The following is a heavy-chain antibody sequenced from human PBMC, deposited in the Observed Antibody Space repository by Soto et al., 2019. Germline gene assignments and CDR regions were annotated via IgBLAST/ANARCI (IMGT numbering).Heavy chain of an antibody. CDR1: GFRFSGFG. CDR3: ARDGVGATTFYGYFDY. J-gene: IGHJ4*02. V-gene: IGHV3-33*01. Sequence: VQLVESGGGVVQPGRSLRLSCAASGFRFSGFGMHWVRQAPGKGLEWVAILRYDGSNKYYADSVKGRFTIPRDNSQNTLYLQMDSLRVEDTAVYYCARDGVGATTFYGYFDYWGQGILVTVSS. D-gene: IGHD1-26*01. CDR2: LRYDGSNK.